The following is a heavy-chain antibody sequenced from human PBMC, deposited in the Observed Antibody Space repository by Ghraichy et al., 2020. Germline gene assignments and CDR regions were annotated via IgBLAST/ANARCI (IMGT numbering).Heavy chain of an antibody. Sequence: GGSLRLSCAASGFTFSSYWMHWVRQAPGKGLVWVSRINSDGSSTSYADSVKGRFTISRDNAKNTLYLQMNSLRAEDTAVYYCARQPSPGVLMVYPPRDNWFDPWGQGTLVTVSS. D-gene: IGHD2-8*01. CDR1: GFTFSSYW. CDR3: ARQPSPGVLMVYPPRDNWFDP. CDR2: INSDGSST. V-gene: IGHV3-74*01. J-gene: IGHJ5*02.